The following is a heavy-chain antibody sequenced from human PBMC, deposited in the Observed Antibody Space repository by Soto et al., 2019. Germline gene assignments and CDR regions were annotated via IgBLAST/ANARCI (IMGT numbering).Heavy chain of an antibody. CDR1: GGSFRGYY. CDR2: VDHSGST. Sequence: PSETLSLTWAVYGGSFRGYYGSWIRQPPGKGLEWIGEVDHSGSTNYNPSLKGRLTISVDTSKNQFSLKLSSVTAADTAVYYCARVRWAGTLPRYYYYYMDVWGKGTTVTVSS. CDR3: ARVRWAGTLPRYYYYYMDV. J-gene: IGHJ6*03. D-gene: IGHD6-19*01. V-gene: IGHV4-34*01.